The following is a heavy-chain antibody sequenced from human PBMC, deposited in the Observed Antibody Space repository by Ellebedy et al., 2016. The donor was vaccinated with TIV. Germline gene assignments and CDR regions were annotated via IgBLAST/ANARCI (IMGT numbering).Heavy chain of an antibody. CDR1: GYSFTSYW. J-gene: IGHJ4*02. Sequence: KVSCXGSGYSFTSYWIGWVRQMPGKGLEWMGIIYPGDSDTRYSPSFQGQVTISADKSISTAYLQWSSLKASDTAMYYCARLNSFGGVIVYFDYWGQGTLVTVSS. CDR3: ARLNSFGGVIVYFDY. CDR2: IYPGDSDT. V-gene: IGHV5-51*01. D-gene: IGHD3-16*02.